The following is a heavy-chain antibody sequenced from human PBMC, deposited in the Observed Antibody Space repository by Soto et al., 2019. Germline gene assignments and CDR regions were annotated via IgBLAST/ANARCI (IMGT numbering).Heavy chain of an antibody. D-gene: IGHD3-22*01. Sequence: QVQLQESGPGLVKPSQTLSLTCTVSGGSISSGGYYWSWIRQHPGKGLEWIGYIYYSGSTYYNPSLKSRVTISVDTSKNQFSLKLSSVTAADTAVYYCARGSTLYSSGYGWPYDYFDYWGQGTLVTVSS. J-gene: IGHJ4*02. V-gene: IGHV4-31*03. CDR2: IYYSGST. CDR1: GGSISSGGYY. CDR3: ARGSTLYSSGYGWPYDYFDY.